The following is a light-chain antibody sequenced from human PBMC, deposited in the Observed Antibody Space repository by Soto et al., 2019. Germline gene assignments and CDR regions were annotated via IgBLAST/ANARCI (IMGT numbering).Light chain of an antibody. CDR3: QKYNSVPWT. CDR1: QGISDY. V-gene: IGKV1-27*01. CDR2: AAS. Sequence: DIEMTQSPSSLSASVGDRVTITCRASQGISDYLAWYQQKPGQVPKVLIYAASTLQSGVPSRFSGIGSGTDFTLTISSLQPEDVATYYCQKYNSVPWTFGQGTKVEIK. J-gene: IGKJ1*01.